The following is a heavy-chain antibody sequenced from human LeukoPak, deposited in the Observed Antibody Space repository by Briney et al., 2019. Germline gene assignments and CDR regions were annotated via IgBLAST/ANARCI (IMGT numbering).Heavy chain of an antibody. J-gene: IGHJ6*02. Sequence: SETLSLTCTVSGGSISSSDYYWGWIRQPPGKGLEWIGSIYFSRGTYYNPSLKSRVTISVDTSKNQFSLKLSSVTAADTAVYYCARLYYYYGLDVWGQGTTVTVSS. CDR2: IYFSRGT. CDR3: ARLYYYYGLDV. CDR1: GGSISSSDYY. V-gene: IGHV4-39*01.